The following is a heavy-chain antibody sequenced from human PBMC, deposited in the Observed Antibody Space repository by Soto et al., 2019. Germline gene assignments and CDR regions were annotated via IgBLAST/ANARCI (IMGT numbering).Heavy chain of an antibody. J-gene: IGHJ4*02. CDR1: GFTFSRFA. CDR3: ARAYDSSMNYFAY. D-gene: IGHD3-22*01. Sequence: QVQLVESVGGVVQPGRSRRLSCAASGFTFSRFAIHWVLQAPGKGLEWVSRISYDGSNKYYADSVKGRFTISRDNSKNTLYLQMNSLRAEDTDVYYCARAYDSSMNYFAYWGQGTLVTVSS. CDR2: ISYDGSNK. V-gene: IGHV3-30-3*01.